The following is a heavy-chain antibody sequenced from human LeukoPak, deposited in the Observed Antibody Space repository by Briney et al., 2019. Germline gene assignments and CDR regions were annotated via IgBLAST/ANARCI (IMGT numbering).Heavy chain of an antibody. Sequence: PSGGSLRLSCAASGFTFDDYAMHWVRQAPGKGVEWVSGISWNSGSIGYADSVKGRFTISRDNAKNSLYLQMNSLRAEDTALYYCAKDHGSGSQPFYYYYGMDVWGQGTTVTVSS. CDR1: GFTFDDYA. CDR2: ISWNSGSI. V-gene: IGHV3-9*01. J-gene: IGHJ6*02. CDR3: AKDHGSGSQPFYYYYGMDV. D-gene: IGHD3-10*01.